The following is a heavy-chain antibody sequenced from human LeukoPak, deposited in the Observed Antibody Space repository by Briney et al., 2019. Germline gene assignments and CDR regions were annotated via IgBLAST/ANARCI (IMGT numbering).Heavy chain of an antibody. D-gene: IGHD1-26*01. CDR1: GGSIRSYY. J-gene: IGHJ3*01. V-gene: IGHV4-59*13. CDR3: ARVRIGETSYDASDV. Sequence: SETLSLTCTVSGGSIRSYYWTWIRQPPGKGLEWIGDIYITGSTNYNPYLKRRVTMSVDTSKNQFSLRLSSVTAADTAVYCCARVRIGETSYDASDVWGLGTMVTVSS. CDR2: IYITGST.